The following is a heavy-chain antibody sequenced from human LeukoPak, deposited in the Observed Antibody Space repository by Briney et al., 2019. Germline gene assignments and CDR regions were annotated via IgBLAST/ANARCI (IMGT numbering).Heavy chain of an antibody. Sequence: ASVKISFKASGYTFTGYYMHWVRQAPGQGLEWMGWINPNSGGTNYAQKFQGRVTMTRDTSISTAYMELSRLRSDDTAVYYCARYIRDYYYDSSGYPYGMDVWGQGTTVTVSS. CDR1: GYTFTGYY. CDR2: INPNSGGT. J-gene: IGHJ6*02. D-gene: IGHD3-22*01. CDR3: ARYIRDYYYDSSGYPYGMDV. V-gene: IGHV1-2*02.